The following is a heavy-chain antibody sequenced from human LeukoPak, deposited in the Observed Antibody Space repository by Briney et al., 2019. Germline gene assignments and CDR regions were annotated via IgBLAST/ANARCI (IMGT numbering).Heavy chain of an antibody. J-gene: IGHJ4*02. CDR1: GGSISSSSYY. CDR2: VYYSGNT. V-gene: IGHV4-39*01. D-gene: IGHD4-23*01. CDR3: ARRIKGENSLDY. Sequence: SETLSLTCTVSGGSISSSSYYCDWIRQPPGKGLEWIGSVYYSGNTYYNPSLKSRVTISLDTSKNQFSLNLISVAAADTAVYYCARRIKGENSLDYWGQGTLVTVSS.